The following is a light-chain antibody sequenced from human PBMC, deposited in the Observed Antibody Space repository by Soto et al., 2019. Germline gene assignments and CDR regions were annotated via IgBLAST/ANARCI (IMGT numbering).Light chain of an antibody. CDR1: QSVSSN. Sequence: EIVLTQFPVTLSLSPGERATLSCRASQSVSSNLAWYQQKPGQAPRLLIYDASNRATGIPARFSGSGSGTDFTLTISSLKPEDFAVYYCQQRSNWPITFGQGTRLEIK. CDR2: DAS. CDR3: QQRSNWPIT. J-gene: IGKJ5*01. V-gene: IGKV3-11*01.